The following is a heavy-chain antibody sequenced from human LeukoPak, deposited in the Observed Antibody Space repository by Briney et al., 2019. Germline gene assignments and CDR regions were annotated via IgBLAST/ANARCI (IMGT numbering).Heavy chain of an antibody. J-gene: IGHJ4*02. CDR1: GYTFTSYG. V-gene: IGHV1-18*01. CDR2: ISAYNGNT. D-gene: IGHD6-6*01. Sequence: GASVKVSCKASGYTFTSYGISWVRQAPGQGLEWMGWISAYNGNTNYAQKLQGRVTMTTDTSTSTAYMELRSLRSDDTAVYYCARDRSYSSSFPVDYWGQGTLVTVSS. CDR3: ARDRSYSSSFPVDY.